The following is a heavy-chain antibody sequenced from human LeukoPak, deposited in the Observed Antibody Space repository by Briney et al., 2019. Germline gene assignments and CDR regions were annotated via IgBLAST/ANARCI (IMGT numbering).Heavy chain of an antibody. CDR3: TRDLSYDTY. Sequence: PGRSLRLSCAASGFNFFTYGMHWVRQAPGKGLEWVAVIWYDGSNKYYADSVKGRFTISRDNSKNSLYLQMNSLRAEDTAVYYCTRDLSYDTYWGQGTLVTVSS. D-gene: IGHD3-22*01. CDR1: GFNFFTYG. J-gene: IGHJ4*02. CDR2: IWYDGSNK. V-gene: IGHV3-33*01.